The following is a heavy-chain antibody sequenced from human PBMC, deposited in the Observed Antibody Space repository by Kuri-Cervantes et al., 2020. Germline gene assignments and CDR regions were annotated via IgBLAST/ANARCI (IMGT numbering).Heavy chain of an antibody. CDR2: IYYSGST. J-gene: IGHJ6*03. Sequence: SETLSLTCTVSGGSISSSSYYWGWIRQPPGKGLEWIGSIYYSGSTYYNPSLKSRVTISVDKSKNQFSLKLSSVTAADTAAYYCAREFNPVGNYWYYYYMDVWGKGTTVTVSS. CDR3: AREFNPVGNYWYYYYMDV. V-gene: IGHV4-39*07. CDR1: GGSISSSSYY. D-gene: IGHD4-11*01.